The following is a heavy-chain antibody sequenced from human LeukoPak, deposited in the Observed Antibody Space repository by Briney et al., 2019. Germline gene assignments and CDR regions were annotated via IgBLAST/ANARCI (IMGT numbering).Heavy chain of an antibody. CDR3: ARDREVGPGIAVAGTGDY. D-gene: IGHD6-19*01. CDR2: IKEDGSET. CDR1: EFSFSSHW. V-gene: IGHV3-7*01. Sequence: GGSLRLSCAGSEFSFSSHWMSWVRQAPGKGLEWVANIKEDGSETSYVDSVKGRFTVSRDNAKNSLYLQMNSLRAEDTAVYYCARDREVGPGIAVAGTGDYWGQGTLVTVSS. J-gene: IGHJ4*02.